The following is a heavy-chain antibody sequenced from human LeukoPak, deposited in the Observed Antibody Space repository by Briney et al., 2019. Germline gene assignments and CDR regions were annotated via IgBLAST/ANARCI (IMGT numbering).Heavy chain of an antibody. CDR1: GGSISSYY. J-gene: IGHJ4*02. V-gene: IGHV4-4*07. CDR2: IYTSGST. Sequence: SETLSLTCTVSGGSISSYYWSWIRQPAGKGLEWIGRIYTSGSTNYNPSLKSRVTMSVDTSKNQFSLKLSSVTAADTAVYYCASIAVAGSYFDYWGQGTLVTVSS. D-gene: IGHD6-19*01. CDR3: ASIAVAGSYFDY.